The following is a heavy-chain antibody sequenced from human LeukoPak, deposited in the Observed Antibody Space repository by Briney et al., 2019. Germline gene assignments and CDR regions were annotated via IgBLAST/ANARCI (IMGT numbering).Heavy chain of an antibody. V-gene: IGHV1-3*01. CDR1: GYTFTSYG. CDR3: ARDGIYGDCDI. D-gene: IGHD4-17*01. Sequence: ASVKVSCKASGYTFTSYGISWVRQAPGQRLEWMGWINAGNGNTKYSQKFQGRVTITRDTSASTAYMELSSLRSEDTAVYYCARDGIYGDCDIWGQGTMVTVSS. J-gene: IGHJ3*02. CDR2: INAGNGNT.